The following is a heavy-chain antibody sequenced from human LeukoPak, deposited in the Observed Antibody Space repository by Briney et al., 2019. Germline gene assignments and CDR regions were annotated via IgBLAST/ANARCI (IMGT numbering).Heavy chain of an antibody. D-gene: IGHD2-8*01. J-gene: IGHJ4*02. Sequence: GGSLRLSCAASGFTFSNYAMSWVRQTPGKGLECVSVVTGSGGDTYYTGSVNGRFTISRDNSKNTLYLQMNSLRAEDTAVYYCATDLGSMYGLSYWGQGTLVTVSS. V-gene: IGHV3-23*01. CDR2: VTGSGGDT. CDR1: GFTFSNYA. CDR3: ATDLGSMYGLSY.